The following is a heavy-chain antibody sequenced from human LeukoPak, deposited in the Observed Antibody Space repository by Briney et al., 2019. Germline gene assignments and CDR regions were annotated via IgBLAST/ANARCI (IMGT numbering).Heavy chain of an antibody. Sequence: GASVKVSCKASGGTFSSYAISWARQAPGQGLEWMGGIIPIFGTANYAQKFQGRVTITTDESTSTAYMELSSLRSEDTAVYYCARGRVNYGGNTRFDYWGQGTLVTVSS. V-gene: IGHV1-69*05. J-gene: IGHJ4*02. CDR2: IIPIFGTA. CDR3: ARGRVNYGGNTRFDY. D-gene: IGHD4-23*01. CDR1: GGTFSSYA.